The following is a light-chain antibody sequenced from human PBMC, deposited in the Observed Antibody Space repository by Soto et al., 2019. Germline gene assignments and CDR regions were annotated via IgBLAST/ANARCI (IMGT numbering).Light chain of an antibody. CDR1: QSISSY. Sequence: DIQMTQSPSSLSASVGDRVTITCRASQSISSYLNWYRQKSEEAPNLLIYAASSLQSGVPSRFSGNGSGTDFTLTISSLQPEDFATYYCKQTYSTLTFGGGTKVDIK. CDR2: AAS. CDR3: KQTYSTLT. J-gene: IGKJ4*01. V-gene: IGKV1-39*01.